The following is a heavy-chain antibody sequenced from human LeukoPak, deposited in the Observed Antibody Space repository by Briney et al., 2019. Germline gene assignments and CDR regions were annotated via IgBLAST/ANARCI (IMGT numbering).Heavy chain of an antibody. J-gene: IGHJ6*02. D-gene: IGHD1-1*01. CDR1: GYTFTSYA. CDR3: ARLPRRPDYYYYGMDV. V-gene: IGHV1-69*13. Sequence: SVKVSCKASGYTFTSYAISWVRQAPGQGLEWMGGIIPIFGTANYAQKFQGRVTITADESTSTAYMELSSLRSEDTAVYYCARLPRRPDYYYYGMDVWGQGTTVTVSS. CDR2: IIPIFGTA.